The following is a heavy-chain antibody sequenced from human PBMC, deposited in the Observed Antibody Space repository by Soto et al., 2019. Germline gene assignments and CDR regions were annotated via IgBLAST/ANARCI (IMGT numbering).Heavy chain of an antibody. D-gene: IGHD3-3*01. Sequence: NPSETLSLTCSVSGGSITSGGLFWIWVPQDPGEGLEVIAYVYYSGYTYYHPSLKSRLSISMDTSKNQFSLKLSSVTAAATAVYYCASGRSIHYGMDVWGQGITVTVSS. V-gene: IGHV4-31*03. CDR1: GGSITSGGLF. CDR2: VYYSGYT. J-gene: IGHJ6*02. CDR3: ASGRSIHYGMDV.